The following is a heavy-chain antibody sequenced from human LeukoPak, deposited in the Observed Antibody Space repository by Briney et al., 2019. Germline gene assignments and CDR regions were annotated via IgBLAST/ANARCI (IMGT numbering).Heavy chain of an antibody. CDR2: IYYSGST. CDR1: GGSISSYY. D-gene: IGHD6-13*01. J-gene: IGHJ3*02. Sequence: SETLSLTCTVSGGSISSYYWSWIRQPPGKGLEWIGYIYYSGSTNYNPSLKSRVTRSVDTSKNQFSLKLSSVTAADTAVYYCARSIAAADVFDIWGQGTMVIVSS. V-gene: IGHV4-59*12. CDR3: ARSIAAADVFDI.